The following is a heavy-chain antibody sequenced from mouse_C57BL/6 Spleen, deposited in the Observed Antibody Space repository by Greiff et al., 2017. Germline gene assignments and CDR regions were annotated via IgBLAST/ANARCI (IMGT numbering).Heavy chain of an antibody. Sequence: QVQLQQPGAELVRPGSSVKLSCKASGYTFTSYWMHWVKQRPIKGLAWIGNIDPSDSETHYNQKFKDKATLTVEKSSSTAYMQLSRLTSEDSAVYSVARRLRAYAMDYWGQGTSVTVSS. J-gene: IGHJ4*01. V-gene: IGHV1-52*01. D-gene: IGHD1-1*01. CDR2: IDPSDSET. CDR3: ARRLRAYAMDY. CDR1: GYTFTSYW.